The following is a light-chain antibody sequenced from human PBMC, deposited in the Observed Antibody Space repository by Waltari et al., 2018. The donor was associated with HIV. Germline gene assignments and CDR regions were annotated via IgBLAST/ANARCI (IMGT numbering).Light chain of an antibody. V-gene: IGKV3-15*01. CDR2: DAA. CDR3: QQYINWPPYT. Sequence: EIVMTQSPATLSFSPVDRVALACRARQGINTSLAWYQQQPGEAPSILIHDAATSATDTPARFSGSGSGTEFTLTISSLQSEEFAIYYCQQYINWPPYTFGQGTKLEIK. CDR1: QGINTS. J-gene: IGKJ2*01.